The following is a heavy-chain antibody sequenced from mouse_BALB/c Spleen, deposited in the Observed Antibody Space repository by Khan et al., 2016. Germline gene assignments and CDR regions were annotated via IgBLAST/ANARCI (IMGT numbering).Heavy chain of an antibody. J-gene: IGHJ3*01. Sequence: QIQLVQSGPELKKPGETVKISCKASGYTFTNYGMNWVKQAPGKGLKWMGWINTNTGEPTYAEEFKGRFAFSFETSASTAYLQINNLKNEDTATYFCAEDYYGSNWFAYWDQGTLVTVSA. CDR2: INTNTGEP. V-gene: IGHV9-3*02. D-gene: IGHD1-1*01. CDR3: AEDYYGSNWFAY. CDR1: GYTFTNYG.